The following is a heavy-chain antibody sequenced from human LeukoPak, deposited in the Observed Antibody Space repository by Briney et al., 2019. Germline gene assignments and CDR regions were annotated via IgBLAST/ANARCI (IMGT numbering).Heavy chain of an antibody. D-gene: IGHD3-22*01. J-gene: IGHJ4*02. Sequence: ASVKVSCKASGYTFTGYYIHWVRQAPGQGLEWMGWINPNSGGTNYAQKFQGRVTMTRDTSISTAYMELSRLRSDDTAVYYCASLPSTMYDTPDYWGQGTLLTVPS. CDR1: GYTFTGYY. CDR3: ASLPSTMYDTPDY. V-gene: IGHV1-2*02. CDR2: INPNSGGT.